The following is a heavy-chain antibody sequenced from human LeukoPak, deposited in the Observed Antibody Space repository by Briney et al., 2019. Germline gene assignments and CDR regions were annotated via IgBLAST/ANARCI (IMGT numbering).Heavy chain of an antibody. J-gene: IGHJ6*02. Sequence: GGSLRLSCAASGFSFSDYGMNWVRRAPGKGLEWVSSISSSSSYIYYADSVKGRFTISRDNAKNSLYLQMNSLRAEDTAVYYCARDWRYSSSSQYYYGMDVWGQGTTVTVSS. D-gene: IGHD6-6*01. CDR1: GFSFSDYG. V-gene: IGHV3-21*01. CDR3: ARDWRYSSSSQYYYGMDV. CDR2: ISSSSSYI.